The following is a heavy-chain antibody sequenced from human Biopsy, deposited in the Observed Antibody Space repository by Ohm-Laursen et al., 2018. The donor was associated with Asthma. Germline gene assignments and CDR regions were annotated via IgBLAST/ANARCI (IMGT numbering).Heavy chain of an antibody. CDR1: GFTFGDYW. J-gene: IGHJ1*01. CDR2: IKHDGSEK. D-gene: IGHD3-3*02. Sequence: SLRLSCAASGFTFGDYWMSWVRQVPGEGLEWVANIKHDGSEKNHADSLKGRFTISRDNAKNSLFLQMNSLRAEDTAVYYCARSFHFWSPYHAEHYQLWGQGTLVTVSS. CDR3: ARSFHFWSPYHAEHYQL. V-gene: IGHV3-7*01.